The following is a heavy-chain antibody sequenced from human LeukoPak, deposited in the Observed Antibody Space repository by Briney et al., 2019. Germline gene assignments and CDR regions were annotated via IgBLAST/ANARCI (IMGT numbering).Heavy chain of an antibody. CDR2: INHSGST. D-gene: IGHD1-1*01. J-gene: IGHJ5*02. CDR3: ARCKSYNWNDGDWFDP. Sequence: PSETLSLTCAVDGGSFSDYYWSWIRQPPGKGLEWIGEINHSGSTNYNPSLKSRVTISVDTSKNQFSLKLSSVTAADTAVYYCARCKSYNWNDGDWFDPWGQGTLVTVSS. CDR1: GGSFSDYY. V-gene: IGHV4-34*01.